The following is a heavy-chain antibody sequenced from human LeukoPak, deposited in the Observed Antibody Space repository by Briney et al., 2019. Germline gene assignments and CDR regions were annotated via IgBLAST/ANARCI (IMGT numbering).Heavy chain of an antibody. D-gene: IGHD6-19*01. CDR2: IQNDEIDK. CDR1: GFTFTSYG. CDR3: ARINSGYGTGWYGGDGY. J-gene: IGHJ4*02. Sequence: GGSLRLSCAASGFTFTSYGMHWVRQAPGKGLEWVAFIQNDEIDKLYADSVKGRFTISRDNSKNTLYLQMNSLKVEDTAVYYCARINSGYGTGWYGGDGYWGQGTLVTVSS. V-gene: IGHV3-30*02.